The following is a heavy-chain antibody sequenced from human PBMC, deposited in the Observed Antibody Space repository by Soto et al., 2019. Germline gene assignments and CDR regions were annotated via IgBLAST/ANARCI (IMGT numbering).Heavy chain of an antibody. J-gene: IGHJ4*02. V-gene: IGHV3-23*01. Sequence: EVQLLESGGASVQPGGSVRLSCVVSGFAFSRYGMNWVRRAPGKGLEWVAHISGSGYSINYAESVKGRFTISRDNSKGTLYLQMHSLIVEDSALYYCSIFGPGADYWGQGTLVTVSS. D-gene: IGHD3-9*01. CDR1: GFAFSRYG. CDR3: SIFGPGADY. CDR2: ISGSGYSI.